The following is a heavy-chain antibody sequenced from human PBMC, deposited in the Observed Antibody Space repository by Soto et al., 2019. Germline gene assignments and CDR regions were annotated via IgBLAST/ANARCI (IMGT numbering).Heavy chain of an antibody. J-gene: IGHJ6*02. Sequence: EVQLVESGGGLVKPGGSLRLSCISSGFTFRTYTMNWVRQAPGKGLEWVAGIRGFSPYTFYAESVKGRFTISRDNAKNSLYLKMNSLRAEDTAVYYCARDRGYDAHDYYYHAMDVWGQGTTVTVSS. V-gene: IGHV3-21*01. CDR3: ARDRGYDAHDYYYHAMDV. CDR1: GFTFRTYT. D-gene: IGHD2-15*01. CDR2: IRGFSPYT.